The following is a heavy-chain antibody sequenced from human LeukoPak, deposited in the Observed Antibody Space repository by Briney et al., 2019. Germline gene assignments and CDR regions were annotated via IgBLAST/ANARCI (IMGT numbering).Heavy chain of an antibody. V-gene: IGHV3-7*01. Sequence: GGSLRLSCAASGFIFCSYWMSWVPQAPGKGGGGVARIKQDGSEKYYVDSVKGRFTISRDNDKNSLYLQMNSLRAEDTAVYSCTSSLAVAGDYYYYGLDVWGQGTTVTVSS. J-gene: IGHJ6*02. CDR1: GFIFCSYW. D-gene: IGHD6-19*01. CDR2: IKQDGSEK. CDR3: TSSLAVAGDYYYYGLDV.